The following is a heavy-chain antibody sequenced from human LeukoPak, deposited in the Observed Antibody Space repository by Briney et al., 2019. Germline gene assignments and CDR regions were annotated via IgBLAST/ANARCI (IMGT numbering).Heavy chain of an antibody. CDR2: IHPSGGST. V-gene: IGHV1-46*01. CDR1: GYTFTNYY. D-gene: IGHD2-2*01. J-gene: IGHJ5*02. Sequence: ASVKVSCKASGYTFTNYYLHWVRQAPGQGLEWMGIIHPSGGSTAYAQKFQGRVTMTRDTSTSTVYMELSSLRSEDTAVYYCARDSTTSSVADPWGQGTLVTVPS. CDR3: ARDSTTSSVADP.